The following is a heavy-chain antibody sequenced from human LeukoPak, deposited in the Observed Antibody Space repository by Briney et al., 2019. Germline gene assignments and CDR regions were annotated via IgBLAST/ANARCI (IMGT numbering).Heavy chain of an antibody. J-gene: IGHJ4*02. Sequence: PSETLSLTCTVSAYSLSSGYYWGWIRQPPGKGMEWIGSLSHSGSTYYNPPLKSRVTISVDTSKNQFSLKLSSVTATDTAVYYRARHYDVLTGYANWGQGTLVTVSS. CDR3: ARHYDVLTGYAN. D-gene: IGHD3-9*01. V-gene: IGHV4-38-2*02. CDR2: LSHSGST. CDR1: AYSLSSGYY.